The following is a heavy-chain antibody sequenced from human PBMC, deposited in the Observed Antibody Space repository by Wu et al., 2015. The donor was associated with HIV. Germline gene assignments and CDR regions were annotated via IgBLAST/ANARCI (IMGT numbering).Heavy chain of an antibody. V-gene: IGHV1-69*13. CDR2: VIPMFGTS. J-gene: IGHJ4*02. CDR3: ARRQQFLDQ. D-gene: IGHD6-13*01. CDR1: GGTFSSYA. Sequence: QVQLVQSEAEMKKPGSSVKISCKTSGGTFSSYAVNWVRQAPGQGLEWVGRVIPMFGTSDYARKFQGRVTIIADGSTDTVSMELRRLTSHDTALYFCARRQQFLDQWGQGTLITVSS.